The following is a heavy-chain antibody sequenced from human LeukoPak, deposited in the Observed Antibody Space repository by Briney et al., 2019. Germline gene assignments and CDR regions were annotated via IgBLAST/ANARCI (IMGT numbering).Heavy chain of an antibody. V-gene: IGHV4-61*05. CDR1: GGSISSSSYY. Sequence: SETLSLTCTVSGGSISSSSYYWGWIRQPPGKGLQWIGYIYYSGSTDYNPSLKSRVTISVDTSKNQFSLKLSSVTAADTAVYYCARLRSTSPKNRYYYYYMDVWGKGTTVTISS. D-gene: IGHD2-2*01. CDR2: IYYSGST. J-gene: IGHJ6*03. CDR3: ARLRSTSPKNRYYYYYMDV.